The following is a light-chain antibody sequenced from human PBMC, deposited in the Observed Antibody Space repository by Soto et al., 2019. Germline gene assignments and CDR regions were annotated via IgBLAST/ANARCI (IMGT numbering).Light chain of an antibody. J-gene: IGKJ4*01. Sequence: DIQMTQSPSTLSASIGDRVTITCRASQTIRSWVAWYQQKPGKAPELLIYSASGLERGVPSRFSGSGFGTEFTLTISSLHPDDFATYYCQEYNGDSGLTFGGGTKVEIK. V-gene: IGKV1-5*03. CDR1: QTIRSW. CDR3: QEYNGDSGLT. CDR2: SAS.